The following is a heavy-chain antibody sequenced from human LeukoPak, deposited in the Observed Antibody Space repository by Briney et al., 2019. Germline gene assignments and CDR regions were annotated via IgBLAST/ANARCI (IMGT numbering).Heavy chain of an antibody. CDR2: ISAYNGNT. CDR3: ARVPIGRPTYYFDY. V-gene: IGHV1-18*01. J-gene: IGHJ4*02. CDR1: GYTFTSYG. Sequence: ASVKVSCKASGYTFTSYGISWVRQAPGQGLEWMGWISAYNGNTNYAQKLQGRVTMTTDTSTSTAYMELRSLRSDDTAVYYCARVPIGRPTYYFDYWGQGTLVTVSS.